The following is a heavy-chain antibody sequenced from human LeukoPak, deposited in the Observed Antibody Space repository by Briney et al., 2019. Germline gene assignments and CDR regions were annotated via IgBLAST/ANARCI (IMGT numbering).Heavy chain of an antibody. V-gene: IGHV3-7*04. J-gene: IGHJ4*02. CDR2: IKHDGSEI. D-gene: IGHD7-27*01. CDR1: GFTFSTYW. CDR3: ARDSNWGSDN. Sequence: GGSLRLSCAACGFTFSTYWMSWVRQAPGKGLEWVANIKHDGSEIYYVDSVKGRFTISRDNAKNSLHLQMNSLRDEDTAVYYCARDSNWGSDNWGRETQVTVSS.